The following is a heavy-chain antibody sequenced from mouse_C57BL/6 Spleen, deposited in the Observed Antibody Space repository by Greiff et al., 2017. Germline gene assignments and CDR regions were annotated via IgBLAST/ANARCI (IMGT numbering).Heavy chain of an antibody. D-gene: IGHD2-4*01. J-gene: IGHJ4*01. CDR1: GYAFSSSW. CDR3: AGDYDEGMDY. CDR2: IYPGDGDT. V-gene: IGHV1-82*01. Sequence: QVQLKESGPELVKPGASVKLSCKASGYAFSSSWMNWVKQRPGKGLEWIGRIYPGDGDTNYNGKFKRKATLTADKSSSTAYMQLSSLTSEDSAVYFCAGDYDEGMDYWGQGTSVTVSS.